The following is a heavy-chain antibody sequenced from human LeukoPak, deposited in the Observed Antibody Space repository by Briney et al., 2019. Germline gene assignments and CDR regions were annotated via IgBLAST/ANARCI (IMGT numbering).Heavy chain of an antibody. J-gene: IGHJ5*02. CDR2: ISSSSSYI. D-gene: IGHD3-22*01. CDR1: GFTFSSYS. V-gene: IGHV3-21*01. Sequence: GGSLRLSCAASGFTFSSYSMNWVRQAPGKGLEWVSSISSSSSYIYYADSVKGRFTISRDNAKNSLYLQMNSLRAEDTAVYYCAITPGDYDSSGYYSPFGPWGQGTLVTVSS. CDR3: AITPGDYDSSGYYSPFGP.